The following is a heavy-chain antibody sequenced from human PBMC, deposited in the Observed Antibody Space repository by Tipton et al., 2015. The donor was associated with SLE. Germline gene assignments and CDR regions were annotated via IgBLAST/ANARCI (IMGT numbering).Heavy chain of an antibody. J-gene: IGHJ3*02. CDR3: ARVQLGYSSGWYDQAFDI. CDR1: GFTVSTNY. D-gene: IGHD6-19*01. CDR2: IYSGGSS. Sequence: SLRLSCAASGFTVSTNYMSWVRQAPGKGLKWVSAIYSGGSSYYADSVKTRFTISRDNSKNRLYLQMNSLRAEDTAVYYCARVQLGYSSGWYDQAFDIWGQGTMVTVSS. V-gene: IGHV3-66*01.